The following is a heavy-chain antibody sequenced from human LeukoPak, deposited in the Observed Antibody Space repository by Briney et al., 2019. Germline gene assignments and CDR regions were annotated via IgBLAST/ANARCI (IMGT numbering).Heavy chain of an antibody. J-gene: IGHJ4*02. Sequence: SETLSLTCAVYGGSLSGYYWSWLRQPPGKGLEWIGEINHSGSTNYNPSLKSRVTISVDTSKNQFSLKLSSVTAADTAVYYCARGKLWFGELLSANDYWGQGTLVTVSS. CDR2: INHSGST. D-gene: IGHD3-10*01. V-gene: IGHV4-34*01. CDR1: GGSLSGYY. CDR3: ARGKLWFGELLSANDY.